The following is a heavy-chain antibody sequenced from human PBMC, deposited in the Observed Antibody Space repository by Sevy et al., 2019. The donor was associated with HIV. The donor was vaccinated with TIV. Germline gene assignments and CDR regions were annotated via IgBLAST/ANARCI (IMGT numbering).Heavy chain of an antibody. CDR1: GFTFSNYA. CDR3: AREGCSKPHDY. CDR2: LSFGCGKI. D-gene: IGHD2-2*01. V-gene: IGHV3-23*01. Sequence: GGSLRLSCAASGFTFSNYAMSWVRQAPGKGLEWVSTLSFGCGKINYADSVKGRFTISRDNSKNTLYLQMNSLRAEDTALYYCAREGCSKPHDYWGQGTLVTVSS. J-gene: IGHJ4*02.